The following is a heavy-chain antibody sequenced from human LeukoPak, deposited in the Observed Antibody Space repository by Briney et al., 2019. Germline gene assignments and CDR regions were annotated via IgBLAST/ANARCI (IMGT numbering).Heavy chain of an antibody. D-gene: IGHD3-3*01. CDR1: GGSSSDYY. V-gene: IGHV4-34*01. J-gene: IGHJ4*02. CDR3: GSRRTAMFGVIKGPIDY. CDR2: INHSGSP. Sequence: SETLSLTCAVYGGSSSDYYWTWIRQPPGKGLEWIGEINHSGSPNNNPSLKSRVSISFDTSKNQFSLKLTSVTAADTAVYYCGSRRTAMFGVIKGPIDYWGQGTLVTVSS.